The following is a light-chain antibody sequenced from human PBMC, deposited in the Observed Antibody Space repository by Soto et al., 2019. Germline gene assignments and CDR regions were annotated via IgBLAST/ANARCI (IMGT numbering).Light chain of an antibody. V-gene: IGKV1-39*01. CDR1: QNIINY. Sequence: DIQMTQSPSSLSASVGDRVTITCRASQNIINYLNWYQQKPGKAPKLLIYAASNLQSGVPSRFSGSGSATDFTLTISNLQPEDFATYYCQQSHSNPRTFGQGTKVDIK. J-gene: IGKJ1*01. CDR2: AAS. CDR3: QQSHSNPRT.